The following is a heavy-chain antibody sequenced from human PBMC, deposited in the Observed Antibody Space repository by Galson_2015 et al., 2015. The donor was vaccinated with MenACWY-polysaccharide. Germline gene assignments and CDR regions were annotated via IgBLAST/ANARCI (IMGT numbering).Heavy chain of an antibody. CDR3: ARQTARRYSAALEI. Sequence: SLRLSCTASGFTFSTYAMNWVRQAPGEGLEWVSTISSSGGNTYYADSVKGRFTISRDNSKNTLYLQMNSLRAEDTAVYYCARQTARRYSAALEIWGQGTMVTVSS. D-gene: IGHD1-14*01. CDR2: ISSSGGNT. CDR1: GFTFSTYA. J-gene: IGHJ3*02. V-gene: IGHV3-23*01.